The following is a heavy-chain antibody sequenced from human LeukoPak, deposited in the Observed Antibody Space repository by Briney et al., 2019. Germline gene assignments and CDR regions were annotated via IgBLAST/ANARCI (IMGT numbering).Heavy chain of an antibody. CDR1: GGSISSGDYY. D-gene: IGHD3-10*01. CDR3: ARNFPYGSGTYFAFDI. V-gene: IGHV4-30-4*01. CDR2: IYYSGST. J-gene: IGHJ3*02. Sequence: SETLSLTCTVSGGSISSGDYYWSWIRQPPGKGLEWIGYIYYSGSTYYNPSLKSRVTISVDTSKNQFSLKLSSVTAADTAVYYCARNFPYGSGTYFAFDIWGQGTMVTVSS.